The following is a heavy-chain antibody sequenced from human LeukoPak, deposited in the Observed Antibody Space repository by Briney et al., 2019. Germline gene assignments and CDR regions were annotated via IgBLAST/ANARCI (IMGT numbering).Heavy chain of an antibody. CDR3: ARGRYCSGGNCYFDY. CDR1: GYSFTSYW. D-gene: IGHD2-15*01. Sequence: GESLKISCKGSGYSFTSYWIGWVRQMSGTGLEWMGIIYPGDSDTRYSPSFQGQVTISADKSIGTAYLQWSSLKASDTAMYYCARGRYCSGGNCYFDYWGQGTLVTVSS. V-gene: IGHV5-51*01. CDR2: IYPGDSDT. J-gene: IGHJ4*02.